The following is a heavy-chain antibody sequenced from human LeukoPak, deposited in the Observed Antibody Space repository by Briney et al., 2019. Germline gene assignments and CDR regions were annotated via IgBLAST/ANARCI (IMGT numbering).Heavy chain of an antibody. CDR3: TRVYSEDWYEKYFDY. V-gene: IGHV3-15*01. D-gene: IGHD1-26*01. Sequence: GGSLRLSCEASGFTFTNAWMNWVRQAPGKGPEWVGRIKSKRDGGATEYAAPVKGRFTISRDDSKNTVYLQMNSLKTEDTAVYYCTRVYSEDWYEKYFDYWGQGTLVTVSS. J-gene: IGHJ4*02. CDR1: GFTFTNAW. CDR2: IKSKRDGGAT.